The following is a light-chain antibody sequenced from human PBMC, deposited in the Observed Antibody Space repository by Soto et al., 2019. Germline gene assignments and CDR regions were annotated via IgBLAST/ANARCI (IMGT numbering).Light chain of an antibody. J-gene: IGLJ1*01. Sequence: QSVLTQPASVSGSPVQSITISCTGTSSDVGGYNYVSWYQHHPGKAPKLLIYDVSNRPSGVSNRFSGSKSGNTASLTISGLQAEDEADYYCSSYTSSSTLNYVFGTGTKVTVL. CDR2: DVS. V-gene: IGLV2-14*03. CDR3: SSYTSSSTLNYV. CDR1: SSDVGGYNY.